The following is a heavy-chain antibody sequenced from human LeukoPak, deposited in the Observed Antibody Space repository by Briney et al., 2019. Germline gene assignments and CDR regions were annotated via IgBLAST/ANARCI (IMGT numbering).Heavy chain of an antibody. V-gene: IGHV3-53*01. Sequence: PGGSLRLSCAASGFTVSNNYMSWVRQALGKGLEWVSVIYSGNSKYYADSVKGRFTISRDNSKNTVYLQMNSLRVEDTAVYYCARDFECSGGSCYSAYWGQGTLVTVSS. CDR1: GFTVSNNY. CDR2: IYSGNSK. CDR3: ARDFECSGGSCYSAY. J-gene: IGHJ4*02. D-gene: IGHD2-15*01.